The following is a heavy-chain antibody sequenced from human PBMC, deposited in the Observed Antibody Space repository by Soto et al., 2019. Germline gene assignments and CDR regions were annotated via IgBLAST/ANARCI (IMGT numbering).Heavy chain of an antibody. Sequence: GGSLRLSCAASGFTFSGSAMHWVRQASGKGLEWVGRIRSKANSYATAYAASAKGRFTISRDDSKNTAYLQMNSLKTEDTAVYYCTRLLLFGNKDVWGQGTTVTVSS. V-gene: IGHV3-73*01. CDR3: TRLLLFGNKDV. J-gene: IGHJ6*02. CDR1: GFTFSGSA. CDR2: IRSKANSYAT. D-gene: IGHD3-10*01.